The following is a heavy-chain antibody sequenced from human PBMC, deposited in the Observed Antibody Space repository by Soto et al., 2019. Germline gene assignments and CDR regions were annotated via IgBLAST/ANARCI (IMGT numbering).Heavy chain of an antibody. CDR2: ISYDGSNK. CDR3: AKGLSRRIMITCGGVTHGGMDV. J-gene: IGHJ6*02. V-gene: IGHV3-30*18. D-gene: IGHD3-16*01. Sequence: QVQLVESGGGVVQPGRSLRLSCAASGFTFSSYGMHWVRQAPGKGLEWVAVISYDGSNKYYADSVKGRFTISRDNSKNTLYLQMNSLRAEDTAVYYCAKGLSRRIMITCGGVTHGGMDVWGQGTTVTVSS. CDR1: GFTFSSYG.